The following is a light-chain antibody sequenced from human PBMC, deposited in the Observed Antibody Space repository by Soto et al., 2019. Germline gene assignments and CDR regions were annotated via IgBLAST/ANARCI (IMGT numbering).Light chain of an antibody. CDR1: QGISSY. Sequence: DIEFTQSPSFLSASVGDRVTITCRASQGISSYLAWYQQKPGKAPKLLIYAASTLQSGVPSRFSGSGSGTDFTLTISSLQPEDFAAYYCQQLNSYHTITFGQGTRLEIK. J-gene: IGKJ5*01. V-gene: IGKV1-9*01. CDR3: QQLNSYHTIT. CDR2: AAS.